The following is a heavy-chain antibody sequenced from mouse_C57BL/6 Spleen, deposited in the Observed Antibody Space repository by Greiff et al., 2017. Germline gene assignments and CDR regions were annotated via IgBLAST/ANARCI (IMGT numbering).Heavy chain of an antibody. CDR1: GYSITSGYY. J-gene: IGHJ2*01. CDR2: ISYDGSN. Sequence: EVQRVESGPGLVKPSQSLSLTCSVTGYSITSGYYWNWIRQFPGNKLEWMGYISYDGSNNYNPSLKNRISITRDPSKNQFFLKLNSVPTEDTATYYCARSPIYPYYFDYWGQGTTLTVSS. CDR3: ARSPIYPYYFDY. D-gene: IGHD1-1*01. V-gene: IGHV3-6*01.